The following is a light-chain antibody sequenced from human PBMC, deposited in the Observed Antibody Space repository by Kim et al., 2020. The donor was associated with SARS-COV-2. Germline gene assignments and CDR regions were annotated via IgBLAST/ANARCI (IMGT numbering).Light chain of an antibody. Sequence: QSALTQPASVSGSPGQSITISCTGTNSDVGGYNYVSWYQQHPGKAPKLMIYDVSKRPSGVSNRFSGSKSGNTASLTISGLQAEDEADYYCSSYTSSSTFPSVFGTGTKVTVL. J-gene: IGLJ1*01. CDR1: NSDVGGYNY. V-gene: IGLV2-14*01. CDR3: SSYTSSSTFPSV. CDR2: DVS.